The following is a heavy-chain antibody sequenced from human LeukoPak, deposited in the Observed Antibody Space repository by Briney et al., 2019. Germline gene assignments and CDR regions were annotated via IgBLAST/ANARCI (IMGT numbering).Heavy chain of an antibody. CDR2: INHSGST. V-gene: IGHV4-34*01. D-gene: IGHD3-22*01. CDR3: AVYYYDSSGYYYFDY. J-gene: IGHJ4*02. Sequence: SETLSLTCAVYGGSVSGYYWSWIRQPPGKGLEWIGEINHSGSTNYNPSLKSRVTISVDTSKNQFSLKLSSVTAADTAVYHCAVYYYDSSGYYYFDYWGQGTLVTVSS. CDR1: GGSVSGYY.